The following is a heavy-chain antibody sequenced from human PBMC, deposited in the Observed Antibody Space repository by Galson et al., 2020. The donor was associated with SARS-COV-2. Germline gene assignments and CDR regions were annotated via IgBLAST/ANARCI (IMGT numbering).Heavy chain of an antibody. V-gene: IGHV3-33*06. J-gene: IGHJ5*02. Sequence: GVSLRLSCAASGFTFSSYGMHWVRQAPGKGLEWVAVIWYDGSNKYYADSVKGRFTISRDNSKNTLYLQMNSLRAEDTAVYYCAKDQDYDSSGYDWFDPWGQGTLVTVSS. CDR1: GFTFSSYG. D-gene: IGHD3-22*01. CDR2: IWYDGSNK. CDR3: AKDQDYDSSGYDWFDP.